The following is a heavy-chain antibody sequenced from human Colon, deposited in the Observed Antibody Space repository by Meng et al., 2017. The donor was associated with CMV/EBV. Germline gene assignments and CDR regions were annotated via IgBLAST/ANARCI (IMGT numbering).Heavy chain of an antibody. CDR1: GGPVNSGDYF. D-gene: IGHD1-26*01. V-gene: IGHV4-61*08. CDR2: IFYSGST. CDR3: AGLGTTNWFDP. Sequence: GSLRLSCTVSGGPVNSGDYFWTWIRLPPGKELEWIGYIFYSGSTSYNPSLKSRVTISVDTPKKQLSLKLSSVTAADTAVYYCAGLGTTNWFDPWGQGTLVTVSS. J-gene: IGHJ5*02.